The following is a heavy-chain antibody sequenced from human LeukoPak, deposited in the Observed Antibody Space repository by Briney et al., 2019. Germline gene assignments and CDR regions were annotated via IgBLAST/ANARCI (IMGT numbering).Heavy chain of an antibody. Sequence: SETLSLTCAVYGGSFSGYYWSWIRQPPGKGLEWIGEINHSGSTNYNPSLKSRVTIPVDTSKNQFSLKLSSVTAADTAVYYCTRGWSGYPYYYYYGMDVWGQGTTVTVSS. CDR2: INHSGST. CDR1: GGSFSGYY. J-gene: IGHJ6*02. D-gene: IGHD3-3*01. CDR3: TRGWSGYPYYYYYGMDV. V-gene: IGHV4-34*01.